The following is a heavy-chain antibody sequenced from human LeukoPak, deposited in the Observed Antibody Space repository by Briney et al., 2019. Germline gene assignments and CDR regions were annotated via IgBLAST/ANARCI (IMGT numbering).Heavy chain of an antibody. Sequence: GGSLRLSCAASGFTFSSYAVHWARQAPGKGLEWVAVISYDGSNKYYADSVKGRFTISRDNSKNTLYLQMNSLRAEDTAVYYCAREPLYNNGWQRHFDSWGQGTLVTVSS. V-gene: IGHV3-30-3*01. CDR2: ISYDGSNK. CDR3: AREPLYNNGWQRHFDS. D-gene: IGHD6-19*01. J-gene: IGHJ4*02. CDR1: GFTFSSYA.